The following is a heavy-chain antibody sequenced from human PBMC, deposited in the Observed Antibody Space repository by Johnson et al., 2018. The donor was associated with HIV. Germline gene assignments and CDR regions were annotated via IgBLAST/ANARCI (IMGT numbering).Heavy chain of an antibody. CDR1: GFTFSSYA. J-gene: IGHJ3*02. Sequence: VQLVESGGGVVQPGRSLRLSCAASGFTFSSYAMHWVRQAPGKGLEWVAVISYDGSNKYYADSVKGRFTISSDNSKNTLYLQMNSLRAEDTAVYYCARPGSSGWYPDAFDIWGQGTMVTVSS. D-gene: IGHD6-19*01. CDR2: ISYDGSNK. V-gene: IGHV3-30-3*01. CDR3: ARPGSSGWYPDAFDI.